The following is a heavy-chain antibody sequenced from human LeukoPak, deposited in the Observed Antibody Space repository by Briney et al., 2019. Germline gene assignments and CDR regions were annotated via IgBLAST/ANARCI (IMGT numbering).Heavy chain of an antibody. V-gene: IGHV1-2*02. CDR1: GYTFTGYY. Sequence: GASVKVSCKASGYTFTGYYMHWVRQAPGQGLEWMGWINPNSGGTNHAQKFQGRVTMTRDTSISTAYMELSRLRSDDTAVYYCARDIYMTTVTLNWFDPWGQGTLVTVSS. CDR3: ARDIYMTTVTLNWFDP. CDR2: INPNSGGT. J-gene: IGHJ5*02. D-gene: IGHD4-11*01.